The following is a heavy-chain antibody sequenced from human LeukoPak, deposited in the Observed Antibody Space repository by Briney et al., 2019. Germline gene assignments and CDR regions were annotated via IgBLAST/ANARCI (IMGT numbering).Heavy chain of an antibody. CDR3: ARGLPIFGVVISDP. CDR1: GGSFSGYY. CDR2: INHSGST. V-gene: IGHV4-34*01. D-gene: IGHD3-3*01. Sequence: PSETLSLTCAVYGGSFSGYYWSWIRQPPGKGLEWIGEINHSGSTNYNPSLKSRVTISVDTSKNQFSLKLSSVTAADTAVHYCARGLPIFGVVISDPWGQGTLVTVSS. J-gene: IGHJ5*02.